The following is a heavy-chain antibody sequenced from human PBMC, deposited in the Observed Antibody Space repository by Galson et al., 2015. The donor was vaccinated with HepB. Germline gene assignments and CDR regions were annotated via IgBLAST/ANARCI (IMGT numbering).Heavy chain of an antibody. Sequence: SLRLSCAASGFTFSRYWMDWVRQGPGKGLVWVSRINNDGSITTIADSVKGRFTISRDNARNTLYLQMNSLRVEDTAVYYCASLDMDVWGQGTTVTVSS. J-gene: IGHJ6*02. V-gene: IGHV3-74*01. CDR2: INNDGSIT. CDR3: ASLDMDV. CDR1: GFTFSRYW.